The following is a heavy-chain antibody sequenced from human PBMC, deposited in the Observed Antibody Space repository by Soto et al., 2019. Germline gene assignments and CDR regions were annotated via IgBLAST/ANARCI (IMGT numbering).Heavy chain of an antibody. J-gene: IGHJ3*02. Sequence: GGSLSLSCAASGFSFSSYSMSWVRQAPGKGLEWVSAISGSGGTTYYADSVKGRFTFSRDNSKNTLYLQTNSLRAEDTAVYYCAKTANGWFSAFDIWGQGTMVTVSS. CDR1: GFSFSSYS. D-gene: IGHD6-19*01. CDR3: AKTANGWFSAFDI. V-gene: IGHV3-23*01. CDR2: ISGSGGTT.